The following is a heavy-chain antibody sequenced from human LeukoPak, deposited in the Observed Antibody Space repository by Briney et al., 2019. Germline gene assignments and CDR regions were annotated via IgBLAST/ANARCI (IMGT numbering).Heavy chain of an antibody. CDR3: ASNTATVFDY. Sequence: PSETLSLTCAVYGGSFSGYYWSWIRQSPGKGLEWIGYVYYTGSTEYNPSLGSRVTISLDMSKHQFSLNLTSVTAADTAVYFCASNTATVFDYWGQGALVTVSS. J-gene: IGHJ4*02. CDR2: VYYTGST. V-gene: IGHV4-34*11. CDR1: GGSFSGYY. D-gene: IGHD2-21*02.